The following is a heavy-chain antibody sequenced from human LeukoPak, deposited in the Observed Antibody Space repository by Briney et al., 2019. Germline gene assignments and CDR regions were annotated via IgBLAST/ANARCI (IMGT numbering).Heavy chain of an antibody. Sequence: ASVKVSCKASGYTFTSYGISWARQAPGQGLEWMGWISAYNGNTNYAQKLQGRVTMTTDTSTSTAYMELRSLRSDDTAVYYCARVPYCSSTSCYQNWFDPWGQGTLVTVSS. D-gene: IGHD2-2*01. CDR3: ARVPYCSSTSCYQNWFDP. CDR2: ISAYNGNT. V-gene: IGHV1-18*01. CDR1: GYTFTSYG. J-gene: IGHJ5*02.